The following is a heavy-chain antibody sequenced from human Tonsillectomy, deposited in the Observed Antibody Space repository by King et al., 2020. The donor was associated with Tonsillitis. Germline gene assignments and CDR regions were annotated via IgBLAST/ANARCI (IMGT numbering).Heavy chain of an antibody. CDR1: GFTFSSYA. CDR3: AKKSRRAHAFDI. CDR2: ISGRGGRT. Sequence: VQLVESGGGLVQPGGSLRLSCAASGFTFSSYAMSWVRQAPGKGLEWVSAISGRGGRTYYADSVKGRFTISRDNSKNTLYLQMNSLRAEDTVVYYCAKKSRRAHAFDIWGQGTMVTVSS. V-gene: IGHV3-23*04. J-gene: IGHJ3*02.